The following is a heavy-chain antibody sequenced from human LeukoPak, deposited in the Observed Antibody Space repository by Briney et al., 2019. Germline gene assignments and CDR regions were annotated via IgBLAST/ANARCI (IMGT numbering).Heavy chain of an antibody. CDR3: ARGYFDSSGEFDY. CDR1: GFTVSSNH. Sequence: GGSLRLSCAASGFTVSSNHMSWVPQAPGKGLEWVSIIYSGGSTYYADSGKDRFTISRDNAKKTRYLQMNSLRAEDTAMYYCARGYFDSSGEFDYRGQGTLVTVSS. CDR2: IYSGGST. V-gene: IGHV3-66*01. D-gene: IGHD3-22*01. J-gene: IGHJ4*02.